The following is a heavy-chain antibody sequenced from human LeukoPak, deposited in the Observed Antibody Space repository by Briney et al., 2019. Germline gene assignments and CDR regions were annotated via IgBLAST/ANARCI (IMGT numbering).Heavy chain of an antibody. V-gene: IGHV4-34*01. CDR2: INHSGST. D-gene: IGHD6-13*01. CDR1: GGSFSGYY. Sequence: SEILSLTCAVYGGSFSGYYWSWIRQPPGKGLEWIGEINHSGSTNYNPSLKSRVTISVDTSKNQFSLKLSSVTAADTAVYYCARVDRSSSQFDNRQTGVYFDYWGQGTLVTVSS. CDR3: ARVDRSSSQFDNRQTGVYFDY. J-gene: IGHJ4*02.